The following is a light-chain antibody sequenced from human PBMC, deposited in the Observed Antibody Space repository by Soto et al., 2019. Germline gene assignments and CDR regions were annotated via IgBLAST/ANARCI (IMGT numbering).Light chain of an antibody. Sequence: EIVLTQSPATLSLSPGERATLSCRASQSVSSGYLAWYLQKPGQAPRLLIYDTSNRATGIPARFSGSGSGTDFTLTISGLEPADLGVYYCQQRHNWPITFGQGTRLEIK. J-gene: IGKJ5*01. CDR1: QSVSSGY. V-gene: IGKV3D-20*02. CDR2: DTS. CDR3: QQRHNWPIT.